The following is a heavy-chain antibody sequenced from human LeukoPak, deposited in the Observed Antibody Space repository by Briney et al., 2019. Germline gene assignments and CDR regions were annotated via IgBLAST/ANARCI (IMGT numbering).Heavy chain of an antibody. D-gene: IGHD1-26*01. CDR1: GGSFSGYY. CDR3: ARDSGSYSY. CDR2: INHNGST. Sequence: QSSETLSLTCAVYGGSFSGYYWSWIRQTPGKGLEWIGEINHNGSTNYNPSLKSRVTISVDTSKNQFSLKLSSVTAADTAVYYCARDSGSYSYWGQGTLVTVSS. J-gene: IGHJ4*02. V-gene: IGHV4-34*01.